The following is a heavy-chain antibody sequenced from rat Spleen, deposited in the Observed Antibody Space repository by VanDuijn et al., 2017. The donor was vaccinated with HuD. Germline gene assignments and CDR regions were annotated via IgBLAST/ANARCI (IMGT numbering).Heavy chain of an antibody. V-gene: IGHV5-34*01. Sequence: EVHLVESGGGLVQPGRSLKLSCITSGFIFSDYGMNWIRQAPGKGLEWIAYFRSYSGTISYADTVKGRFTISRDNAKSTLYLQMDSLRSEDTATYYCARLGFDYWGPGTMVTVSS. CDR1: GFIFSDYG. CDR2: FRSYSGTI. J-gene: IGHJ1*01. D-gene: IGHD5-1*01. CDR3: ARLGFDY.